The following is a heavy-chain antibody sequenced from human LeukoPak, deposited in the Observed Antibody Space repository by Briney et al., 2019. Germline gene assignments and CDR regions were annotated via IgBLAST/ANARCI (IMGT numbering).Heavy chain of an antibody. J-gene: IGHJ3*02. V-gene: IGHV3-21*01. CDR1: GFTFNGYG. D-gene: IGHD6-13*01. Sequence: GGSLRLSCTASGFTFNGYGMNWVRQAPGKGLEWVSSISSSSSYIYYADSVKGRFTISRDNAKNSLYLQMNSLRAEDTAVYYCARDQGQQLHDAFDIWGQGTMVTVSS. CDR2: ISSSSSYI. CDR3: ARDQGQQLHDAFDI.